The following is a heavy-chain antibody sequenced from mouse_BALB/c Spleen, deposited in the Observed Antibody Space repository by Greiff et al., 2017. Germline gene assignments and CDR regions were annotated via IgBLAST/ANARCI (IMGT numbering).Heavy chain of an antibody. D-gene: IGHD4-1*01. V-gene: IGHV2-9*02. Sequence: VKVVESGPGLVAPSQCLSITCTVSGFSLTSYGVHWVRQPPGKGLEWLGVIWAGGSTNYNSALMSRLSISKDNSKSKVFLKMNSLQTDDTAMYYCATVGLGAMDDWGQGTSVTVSS. J-gene: IGHJ4*01. CDR2: IWAGGST. CDR1: GFSLTSYG. CDR3: ATVGLGAMDD.